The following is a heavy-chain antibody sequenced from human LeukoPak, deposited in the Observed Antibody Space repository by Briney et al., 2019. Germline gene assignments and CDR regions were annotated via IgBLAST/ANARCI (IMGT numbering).Heavy chain of an antibody. J-gene: IGHJ3*01. CDR2: ISYDGSKK. V-gene: IGHV3-30*18. D-gene: IGHD5-24*01. CDR1: GFTFSRYG. Sequence: GRSLRLSCAASGFTFSRYGMHWVRQAPGKGLEWVAVISYDGSKKYYADSVKGRFTISRDNSKHTLSLQMNSLRVEDTAIYYCVKDIQLSTWGLGTMVTVSS. CDR3: VKDIQLST.